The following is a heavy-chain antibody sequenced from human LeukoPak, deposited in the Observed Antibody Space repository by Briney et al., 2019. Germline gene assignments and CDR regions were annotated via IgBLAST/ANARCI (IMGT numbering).Heavy chain of an antibody. J-gene: IGHJ1*01. CDR1: GFTVSGSS. V-gene: IGHV3-53*01. D-gene: IGHD1-1*01. Sequence: GRSLRLSCAASGFTVSGSSMAWVRQAPGKGLEWVSIIYRDGGTYYADSVKGRFTISRDNSKNTLYLQMITLRAEDTAVYYCAGNRGVGWNLEHWGQGTLVTVS. CDR3: AGNRGVGWNLEH. CDR2: IYRDGGT.